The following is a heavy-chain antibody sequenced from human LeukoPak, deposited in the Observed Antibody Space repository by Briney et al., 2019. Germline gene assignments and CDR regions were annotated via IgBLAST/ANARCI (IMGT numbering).Heavy chain of an antibody. Sequence: SETLSLTCTVSGGSISSYYWSWIRQPAGKGLEWIGRIYTSGSTNYNPSLKSRVTMSVDTSKNQFSLKLSSVTAADTAVYYCASSPSLSWIRLGYFQHWGQGTLVTVSS. CDR2: IYTSGST. CDR1: GGSISSYY. D-gene: IGHD5-18*01. J-gene: IGHJ1*01. CDR3: ASSPSLSWIRLGYFQH. V-gene: IGHV4-4*07.